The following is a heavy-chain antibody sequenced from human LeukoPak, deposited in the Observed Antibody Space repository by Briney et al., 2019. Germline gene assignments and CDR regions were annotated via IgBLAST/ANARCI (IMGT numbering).Heavy chain of an antibody. CDR1: GDSVSSNSAA. J-gene: IGHJ3*02. CDR3: ARGAVAVRNAFDI. Sequence: SGPTLVKPSQTLSLTCAISGDSVSSNSAAWNWIRQSPSRGLEWLGRTYYSSKWYNGYAVSVKSRITISPDTSKNQFSLQLNSVTPEDTALYYCARGAVAVRNAFDIWGQGTMVTVSS. CDR2: TYYSSKWYN. D-gene: IGHD6-19*01. V-gene: IGHV6-1*01.